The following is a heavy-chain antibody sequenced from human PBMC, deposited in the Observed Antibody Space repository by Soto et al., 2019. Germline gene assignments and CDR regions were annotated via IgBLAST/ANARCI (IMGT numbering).Heavy chain of an antibody. J-gene: IGHJ2*01. D-gene: IGHD2-15*01. CDR2: ISGSGGHT. CDR1: GFTFSSYA. Sequence: EVQLLECGGGLVQPGGSLRLSCAASGFTFSSYAMSWVRQAPGKGLEWVSTISGSGGHTYYADSLKGRFTISGDNSKNTLYLQMNSLRDEDTAVYYCAKIGALAATDFWYFDLWGRGTLVTVSS. CDR3: AKIGALAATDFWYFDL. V-gene: IGHV3-23*01.